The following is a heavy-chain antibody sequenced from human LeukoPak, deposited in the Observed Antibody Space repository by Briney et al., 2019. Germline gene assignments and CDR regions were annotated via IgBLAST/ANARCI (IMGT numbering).Heavy chain of an antibody. D-gene: IGHD5-24*01. CDR2: ISYDGSNK. J-gene: IGHJ1*01. Sequence: PGGSLRLSRAASGFTFSSYAMHWVRQAPGKGLEWVAVISYDGSNKYYADSVKGRFTISRDNSKNTLYLQMNSLRAEDTAVYYCASPVDVEMATITYFQHWGQGTLVTVSS. CDR1: GFTFSSYA. V-gene: IGHV3-30*04. CDR3: ASPVDVEMATITYFQH.